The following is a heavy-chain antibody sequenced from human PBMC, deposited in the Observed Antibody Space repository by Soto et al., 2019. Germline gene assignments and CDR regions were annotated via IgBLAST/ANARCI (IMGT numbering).Heavy chain of an antibody. J-gene: IGHJ5*02. CDR3: ARVSIVVVPAAGMWFDP. V-gene: IGHV4-39*07. CDR2: IYYSGST. Sequence: SETLSLTCTVSGGSISSSSYYWGWIRQPPGKGLEWIGSIYYSGSTYYNPSLKSRVTISVDTSKNQFSLKLSSVTAADTAVYYCARVSIVVVPAAGMWFDPWGQGTLVTVSS. CDR1: GGSISSSSYY. D-gene: IGHD2-2*01.